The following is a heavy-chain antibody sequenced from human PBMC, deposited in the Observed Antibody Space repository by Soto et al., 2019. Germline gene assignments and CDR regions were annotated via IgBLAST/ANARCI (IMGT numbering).Heavy chain of an antibody. Sequence: PGGSLRLSCAASGFTFDDYAMHWVRQAPGKGLEWVSGISWNSGSIGYADSVKGRFTISRDNSKNTLYLQMNSLRAEDTAVYCCAKSGFLEWLLGHNWFDPWGQGTLVTVSS. CDR2: ISWNSGSI. D-gene: IGHD3-3*01. CDR3: AKSGFLEWLLGHNWFDP. CDR1: GFTFDDYA. J-gene: IGHJ5*02. V-gene: IGHV3-9*01.